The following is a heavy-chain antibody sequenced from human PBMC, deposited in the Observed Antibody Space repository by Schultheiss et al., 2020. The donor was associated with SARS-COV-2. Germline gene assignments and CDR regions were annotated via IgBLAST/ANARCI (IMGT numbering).Heavy chain of an antibody. CDR3: ARDGYSGGGCFDY. CDR2: ISDSGGTT. V-gene: IGHV3-23*01. Sequence: GGSLRLSCAPSSFTFSAYAMTWVRQAPGKGLEWVSAISDSGGTTYYADSVKGRFTISRDNAKSSLYLQMNSLRAEDTAVYYCARDGYSGGGCFDYWGQGSLVTVSS. J-gene: IGHJ4*02. D-gene: IGHD2-21*02. CDR1: SFTFSAYA.